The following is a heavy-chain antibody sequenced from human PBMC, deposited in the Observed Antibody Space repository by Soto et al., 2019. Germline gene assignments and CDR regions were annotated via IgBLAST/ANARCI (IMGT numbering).Heavy chain of an antibody. CDR1: GGSISSSSYY. D-gene: IGHD2-2*01. Sequence: QLQLQESGPGLVKPSETLSLTCTVSGGSISSSSYYWGWIRQPPGKGLEWIGSIYYSGSTYYNPSLKSRVTISVDTSKNQFSLKLRSVAAADTAVYYCAGSTSCYLFRGCSCPVGAFDLWGQGTMVTVSS. CDR3: AGSTSCYLFRGCSCPVGAFDL. V-gene: IGHV4-39*01. J-gene: IGHJ3*01. CDR2: IYYSGST.